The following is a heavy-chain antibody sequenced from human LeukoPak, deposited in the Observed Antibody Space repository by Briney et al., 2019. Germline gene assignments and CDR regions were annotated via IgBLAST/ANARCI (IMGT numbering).Heavy chain of an antibody. CDR3: AAWGHVEY. CDR1: GLTFSNSA. V-gene: IGHV3-23*01. CDR2: ISGASGKS. D-gene: IGHD3-16*01. J-gene: IGHJ4*02. Sequence: GRSLRLSCAASGLTFSNSAMRWVRQAPGKGLEWVSMISGASGKSYSADSVKGRFTVSRDDSKNTLFLQMNSLRVDDTAVYYCAAWGHVEYWGQGTQVTVSS.